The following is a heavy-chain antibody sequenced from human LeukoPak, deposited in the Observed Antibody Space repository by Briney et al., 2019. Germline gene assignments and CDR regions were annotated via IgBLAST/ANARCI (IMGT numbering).Heavy chain of an antibody. V-gene: IGHV4-59*01. Sequence: SETLSLTCTVSGASISSYYWSWIRQPPGKGLEWIGYIYYSGSTNYNPSLKSRVTISVDTSKNQFSLKLSSVTAADTAVYYCARLVGGYSYGYSDYWGQGTLVTVSS. D-gene: IGHD5-18*01. CDR3: ARLVGGYSYGYSDY. CDR2: IYYSGST. J-gene: IGHJ4*02. CDR1: GASISSYY.